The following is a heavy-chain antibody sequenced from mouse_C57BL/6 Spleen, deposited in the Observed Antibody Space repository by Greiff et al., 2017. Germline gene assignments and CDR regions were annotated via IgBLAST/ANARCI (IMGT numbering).Heavy chain of an antibody. V-gene: IGHV1-22*01. CDR1: GYTFTDYN. CDR2: INPNNGGT. J-gene: IGHJ3*01. CDR3: ARWGWDTFAY. Sequence: VQLKESGPELVKPGASVKMSCKASGYTFTDYNMHWVKQSHGKSLEWIGYINPNNGGTSYNQKFKGKATLTVNKSSSTAYMELRSLTSEDSAVYYCARWGWDTFAYWGQGTLVTVSA. D-gene: IGHD4-1*01.